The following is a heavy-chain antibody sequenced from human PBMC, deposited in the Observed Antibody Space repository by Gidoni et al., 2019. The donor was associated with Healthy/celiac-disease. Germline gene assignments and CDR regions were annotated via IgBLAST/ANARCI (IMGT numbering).Heavy chain of an antibody. D-gene: IGHD2-15*01. CDR2: IIPTFGTA. Sequence: QVQLVQSGAEVQKPGSSVKVSCKASGGTFSSYAIRVVRQAPGQGLELRGGIIPTFGTANYAQKFQGRVTITADESTSTAYMELSSLRSEDTAVYYCARDCSGGSCYSPHYYYYYGMDVWGQGTTVTVSS. CDR3: ARDCSGGSCYSPHYYYYYGMDV. CDR1: GGTFSSYA. J-gene: IGHJ6*02. V-gene: IGHV1-69*01.